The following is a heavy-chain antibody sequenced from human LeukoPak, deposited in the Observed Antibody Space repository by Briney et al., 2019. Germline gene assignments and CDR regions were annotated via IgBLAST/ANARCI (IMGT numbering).Heavy chain of an antibody. V-gene: IGHV1-8*03. CDR3: ARDSAVRGQFDP. Sequence: ASVKVSCKASGYTFTSYDINWVRQATGQGLEWMGWMNPNSGNTGYAQKFQGRVTITADESTSTAYMELSSLRSEDTAVYYCARDSAVRGQFDPWGQGTLVTVSS. J-gene: IGHJ5*02. D-gene: IGHD3-10*01. CDR1: GYTFTSYD. CDR2: MNPNSGNT.